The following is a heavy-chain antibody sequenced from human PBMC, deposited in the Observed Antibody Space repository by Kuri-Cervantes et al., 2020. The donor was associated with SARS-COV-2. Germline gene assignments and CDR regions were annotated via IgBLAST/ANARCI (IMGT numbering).Heavy chain of an antibody. J-gene: IGHJ4*02. CDR3: VSGFLSGRITSPGY. Sequence: GESLKIYCSASGFTFSIYAMHWVRQAPGRGLEYVSAIGRNGGSTYYADSVKGRFTVSRDNSKNTLYLQMSSLRAEDTAVYYCVSGFLSGRITSPGYWGQGTLVTVSS. CDR2: IGRNGGST. D-gene: IGHD1-14*01. V-gene: IGHV3-64D*09. CDR1: GFTFSIYA.